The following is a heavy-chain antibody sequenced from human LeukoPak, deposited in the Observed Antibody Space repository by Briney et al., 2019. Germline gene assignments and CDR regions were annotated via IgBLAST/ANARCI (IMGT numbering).Heavy chain of an antibody. CDR2: LYNTETT. D-gene: IGHD6-6*01. V-gene: IGHV4-39*07. Sequence: SETLSLTCSVSGGSISRSSYCWGWLRQPPGKGREWNVILYNTETTYYNPSLQGRVTISVDTSKNQFSLKLSSVTAADTAVYYCARVEYSSSSLWFDPWGQGTLVTVSS. J-gene: IGHJ5*02. CDR1: GGSISRSSYC. CDR3: ARVEYSSSSLWFDP.